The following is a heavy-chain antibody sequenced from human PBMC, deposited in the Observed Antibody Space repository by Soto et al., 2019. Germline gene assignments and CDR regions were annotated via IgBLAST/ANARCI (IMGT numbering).Heavy chain of an antibody. Sequence: KPSETLSLTXTVSGASISSYFWTWIRQPAGKGLDWIGRISTSGTTNYNPSLKSRVTMSVDTSKNHFSLNLSSVTAADTAVYYCAREAGPDRWFDPWGQGTLVTVSS. J-gene: IGHJ5*02. CDR3: AREAGPDRWFDP. CDR2: ISTSGTT. D-gene: IGHD6-19*01. CDR1: GASISSYF. V-gene: IGHV4-4*07.